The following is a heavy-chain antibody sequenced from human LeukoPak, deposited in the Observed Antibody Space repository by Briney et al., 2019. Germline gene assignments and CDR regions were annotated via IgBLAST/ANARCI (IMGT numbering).Heavy chain of an antibody. V-gene: IGHV1-8*03. CDR3: ARMYYYDSSACLNWFDP. Sequence: GASVKVSCKASGYTFTSYDINWVRQASGQGREWMGWMNPNSGNTGYAQKFQGRVTITRNTSISTVYMELSSLRSEDTPAYYCARMYYYDSSACLNWFDPWGQGTLVTVSS. CDR2: MNPNSGNT. J-gene: IGHJ5*02. D-gene: IGHD3-22*01. CDR1: GYTFTSYD.